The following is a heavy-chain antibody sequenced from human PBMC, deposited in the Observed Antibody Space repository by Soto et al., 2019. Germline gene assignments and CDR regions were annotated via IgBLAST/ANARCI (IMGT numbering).Heavy chain of an antibody. J-gene: IGHJ6*02. D-gene: IGHD3-22*01. CDR3: ARELADDSSGYRKRYYYYGMDV. CDR1: GFTFSSYS. V-gene: IGHV3-21*01. CDR2: ISSSSSYI. Sequence: GGSLRLSCAASGFTFSSYSMNWVRQAPGKGLEWVSSISSSSSYIYYADSVKGRFTISRDNAKNSLYLQMNSLRAEDTAVYYCARELADDSSGYRKRYYYYGMDVGGQGTTVTVS.